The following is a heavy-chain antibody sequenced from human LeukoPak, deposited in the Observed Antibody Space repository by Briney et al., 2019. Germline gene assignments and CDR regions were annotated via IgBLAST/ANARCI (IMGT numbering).Heavy chain of an antibody. J-gene: IGHJ4*02. CDR2: ISSSSSYI. V-gene: IGHV3-21*01. Sequence: PGGSLRLSCAASGFTFSSYSMNWVRQAPGKGLEWVSSISSSSSYIYYADSLKGRFTISRDNAKNSLYLQMNSLRAEDTAVYYCASRGSSGWLDYWGQGTLVTVSS. D-gene: IGHD6-19*01. CDR1: GFTFSSYS. CDR3: ASRGSSGWLDY.